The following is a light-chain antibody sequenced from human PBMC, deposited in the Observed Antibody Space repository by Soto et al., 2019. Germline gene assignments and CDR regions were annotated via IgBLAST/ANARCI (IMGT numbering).Light chain of an antibody. J-gene: IGLJ2*01. Sequence: QTVVTQSPSASASLGASVNLTCTLSSGHSTYAIAWHQQQPEKGPRYLMKLKSDGSHSKGDGIPDRFSGSSSGAERYLTISSLQSEDEAEYYCQTWATGVIFGGGTKVTVL. CDR2: LKSDGSH. V-gene: IGLV4-69*02. CDR1: SGHSTYA. CDR3: QTWATGVI.